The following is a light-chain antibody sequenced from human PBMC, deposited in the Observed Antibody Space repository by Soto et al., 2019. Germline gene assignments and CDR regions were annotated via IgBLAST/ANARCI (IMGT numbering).Light chain of an antibody. CDR3: QQSYSRPRT. Sequence: DSKVTQSPSSLSATVEDKVALACRCSQSNSTYLHWYQQKPGKATNLQFSNPPQSVSGVPSRFSGSGSGTDFTLTINSLQPEDFATYFCQQSYSRPRTFGQGTKVDTK. CDR1: QSNSTY. V-gene: IGKV1-39*01. J-gene: IGKJ1*01. CDR2: NPP.